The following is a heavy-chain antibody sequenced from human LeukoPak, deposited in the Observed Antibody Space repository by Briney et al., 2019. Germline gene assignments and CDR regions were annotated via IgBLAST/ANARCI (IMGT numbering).Heavy chain of an antibody. V-gene: IGHV3-66*01. CDR2: IYSGIST. Sequence: GGSLRLSCAVSGFTVGSNYMSWVRQAPGKGLEWASVIYSGISTYYADSVKGRFSISRDNSKNTLYLQMNSLRAEDTAVYYCVRYNRPVGAHDYWGQGTLVTVSS. J-gene: IGHJ4*02. CDR3: VRYNRPVGAHDY. D-gene: IGHD1-26*01. CDR1: GFTVGSNY.